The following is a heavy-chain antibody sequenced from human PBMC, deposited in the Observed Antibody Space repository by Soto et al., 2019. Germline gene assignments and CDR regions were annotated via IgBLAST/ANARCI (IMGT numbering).Heavy chain of an antibody. Sequence: SETLSLTCAVYGGSFSGYYWSWIRQPPGKGLEWIGEINRSGSTNYNPSLKSRVTISVDTSKNQFSLKLSSVTAADTAVYYCASQDLEYYDFWSGYYLGPLRYWGQGTLVTVSS. CDR3: ASQDLEYYDFWSGYYLGPLRY. V-gene: IGHV4-34*01. D-gene: IGHD3-3*01. CDR1: GGSFSGYY. CDR2: INRSGST. J-gene: IGHJ4*02.